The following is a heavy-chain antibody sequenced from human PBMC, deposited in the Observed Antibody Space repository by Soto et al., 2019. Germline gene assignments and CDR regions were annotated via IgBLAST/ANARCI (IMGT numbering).Heavy chain of an antibody. Sequence: QITLKESGPTLVKATQTLTLTCTFSGFSLNSREQGVGWIRQPPGKALEGLALLYWNDDKRYSPSLKSRLSITKDNSKNQVVLTMADMDPLDTGTYYCVHPRFCSTASCYWWDYWGQGTLVTVAS. CDR3: VHPRFCSTASCYWWDY. CDR1: GFSLNSREQG. J-gene: IGHJ4*02. D-gene: IGHD2-2*01. CDR2: LYWNDDK. V-gene: IGHV2-5*04.